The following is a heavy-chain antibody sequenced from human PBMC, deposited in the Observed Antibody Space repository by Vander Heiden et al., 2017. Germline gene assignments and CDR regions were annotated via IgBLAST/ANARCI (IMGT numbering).Heavy chain of an antibody. J-gene: IGHJ4*02. CDR1: GGSISSSSYY. D-gene: IGHD6-13*01. V-gene: IGHV4-39*01. CDR3: ARHPPRHSSTWQEYYFDY. Sequence: QLQLQESGPGPVKPSETLSLTCTVSGGSISSSSYYWGWIRQPPGKGLEWIGSIYYSGTTFYNPSLKSRVTIAADTSKNQFSLKLSSLTAADTAVYYCARHPPRHSSTWQEYYFDYWGQGTLVTVSS. CDR2: IYYSGTT.